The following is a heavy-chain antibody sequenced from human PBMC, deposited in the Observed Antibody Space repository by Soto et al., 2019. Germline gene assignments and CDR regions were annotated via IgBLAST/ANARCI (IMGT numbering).Heavy chain of an antibody. Sequence: QLQLQESGPGLVTPSETLSLTCTVSGGSIRSSSYFWAWVRQSPAKGLEWIGSINYRRTTFYSASLKDRVTISIDTSRNQFSLTLNSVTAADTAVYYCATLVACNGGSCKFDPWGQGTLVTVSS. CDR1: GGSIRSSSYF. CDR3: ATLVACNGGSCKFDP. V-gene: IGHV4-39*01. D-gene: IGHD2-15*01. CDR2: INYRRTT. J-gene: IGHJ5*02.